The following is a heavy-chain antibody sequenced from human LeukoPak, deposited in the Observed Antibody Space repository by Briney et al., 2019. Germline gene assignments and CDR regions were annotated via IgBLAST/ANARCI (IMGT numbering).Heavy chain of an antibody. D-gene: IGHD4-17*01. CDR2: INPNSGGT. Sequence: ASVKVSCKAPGGTFSSYAISWVRQAPGQGLEWMGWINPNSGGTNYAQKFQGRVTMTRDTSISTAYMELSRLRSDDTAVYYCARDPNLRYDWFDPWGQGTLVTVSS. J-gene: IGHJ5*02. CDR3: ARDPNLRYDWFDP. CDR1: GGTFSSYA. V-gene: IGHV1-2*02.